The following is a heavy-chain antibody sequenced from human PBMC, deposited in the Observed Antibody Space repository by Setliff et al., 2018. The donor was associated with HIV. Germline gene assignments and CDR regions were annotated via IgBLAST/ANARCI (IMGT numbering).Heavy chain of an antibody. V-gene: IGHV4-39*07. CDR1: GGSMSSGNYY. CDR3: ARDPHYLDSSGHYSFLYFDY. D-gene: IGHD3-22*01. Sequence: PSETLSLTCTVSGGSMSSGNYYWGWIQQSPGRGLGWIGSNSTSGSNTYHPSLRSRVIVTASTSKNQFSLKLTPVTAADTAVYFCARDPHYLDSSGHYSFLYFDYWGQGTLVTVSS. CDR2: NSTSGSN. J-gene: IGHJ4*02.